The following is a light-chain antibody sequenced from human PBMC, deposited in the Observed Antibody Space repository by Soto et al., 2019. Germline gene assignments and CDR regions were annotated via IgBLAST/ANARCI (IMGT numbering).Light chain of an antibody. V-gene: IGKV3-20*01. CDR2: GAS. Sequence: EIVLTHSPGTLSLSPGERATLSCRASQRVSSSYLAWYQQKPGQAPRLLIYGASSRATGIPDRFSGSGSGTVITLTISRLETDDFAVYYCQQYGSSPLYTVGQGPKLEIK. CDR3: QQYGSSPLYT. J-gene: IGKJ2*01. CDR1: QRVSSSY.